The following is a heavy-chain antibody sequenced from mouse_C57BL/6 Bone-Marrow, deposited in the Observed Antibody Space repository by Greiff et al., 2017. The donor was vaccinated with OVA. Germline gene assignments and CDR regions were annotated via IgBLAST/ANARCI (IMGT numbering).Heavy chain of an antibody. CDR3: ARISWGGFAY. V-gene: IGHV2-2*01. CDR1: GFSLTSYG. CDR2: IWRGGST. Sequence: VQLQESGPGLVQPSQSLSITCTVSGFSLTSYGVHWVRQSPGKGLEWLGVIWRGGSTDYNAAFISRLSISKDNSKSQVFFKMNSLQADDTAIYYCARISWGGFAYWGQGTLVTVSA. D-gene: IGHD1-1*01. J-gene: IGHJ3*01.